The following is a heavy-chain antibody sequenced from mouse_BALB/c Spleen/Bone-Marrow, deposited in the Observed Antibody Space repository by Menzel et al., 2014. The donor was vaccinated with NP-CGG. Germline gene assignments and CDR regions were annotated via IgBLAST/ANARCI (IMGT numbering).Heavy chain of an antibody. CDR2: ISPSTGYS. J-gene: IGHJ3*01. D-gene: IGHD2-1*01. Sequence: VQLQQSGAELAKPGASVKMSCKASGYSFTNCGMHWVKQRPGQGLEWIGYISPSTGYSEYNQKFKDEVTLTADKSSNIAYMQLSSLTSEDSAVYYCARYGNYPLFAYWGQGTLVTVSA. CDR1: GYSFTNCG. CDR3: ARYGNYPLFAY. V-gene: IGHV1-4*01.